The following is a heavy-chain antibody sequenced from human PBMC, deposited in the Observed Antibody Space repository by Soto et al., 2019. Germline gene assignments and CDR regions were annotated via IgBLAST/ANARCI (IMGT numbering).Heavy chain of an antibody. J-gene: IGHJ3*02. CDR2: IYYSGST. CDR3: ARGETYYYDSSGFAFDI. V-gene: IGHV4-39*01. CDR1: GSSISSSSYY. D-gene: IGHD3-22*01. Sequence: QLQLQESGPGLVKPSETLSLTCTVSGSSISSSSYYWGWIRQPPGKGLEWIGSIYYSGSTYYNPSLKSRVTISVDTSKNQFSLKLSSVTAADTAVYYCARGETYYYDSSGFAFDIWGQGTMVTVSS.